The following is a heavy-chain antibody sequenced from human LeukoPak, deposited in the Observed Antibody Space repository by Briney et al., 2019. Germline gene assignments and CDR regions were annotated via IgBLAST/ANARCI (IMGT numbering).Heavy chain of an antibody. CDR3: AREKSRYKYGYNY. D-gene: IGHD5-18*01. CDR1: GYNFISYD. Sequence: ASVKVPCKASGYNFISYDINWVRQAPGQGLEWMGWISAYNGNTNYAQKLQGKVTMTTDTSTSTAYMELRSLRSDDTAVYYCAREKSRYKYGYNYWGQGTLVTVSS. CDR2: ISAYNGNT. V-gene: IGHV1-18*01. J-gene: IGHJ4*02.